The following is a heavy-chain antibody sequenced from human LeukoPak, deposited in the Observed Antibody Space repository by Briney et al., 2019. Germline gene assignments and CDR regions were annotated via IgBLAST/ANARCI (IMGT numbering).Heavy chain of an antibody. CDR1: GYSLITYG. Sequence: ASVKVSCKAAGYSLITYGISWVRQAPGQGLEWMRWISAYNGNTNYAQKLQGRVTVTTDTSTNTAYMELRSLRSDDTAVYYCARERKSSYDTLTGYYKSDAFDIWGQGTMVTVSS. D-gene: IGHD3-9*01. J-gene: IGHJ3*02. CDR2: ISAYNGNT. CDR3: ARERKSSYDTLTGYYKSDAFDI. V-gene: IGHV1-18*01.